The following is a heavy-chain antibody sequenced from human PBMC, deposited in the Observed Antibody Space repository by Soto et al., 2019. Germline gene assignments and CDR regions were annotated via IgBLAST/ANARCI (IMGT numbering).Heavy chain of an antibody. Sequence: QVQLVQSGAEVKKPGASVKVSCKASGYTFTSYGISWVRQAPGQGLEWMGWISAYNGNTNYAQKLQGRVTMTTDTSTSTAYMELRSLRSDDTAVYHCARDLRAYYGDYRYGCGSHWGQGTLVTVSS. CDR2: ISAYNGNT. J-gene: IGHJ4*02. CDR1: GYTFTSYG. CDR3: ARDLRAYYGDYRYGCGSH. V-gene: IGHV1-18*01. D-gene: IGHD4-17*01.